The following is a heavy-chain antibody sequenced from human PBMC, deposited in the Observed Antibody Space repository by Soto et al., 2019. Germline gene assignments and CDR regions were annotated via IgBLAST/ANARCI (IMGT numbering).Heavy chain of an antibody. V-gene: IGHV2-5*02. CDR2: IYWDEDK. CDR3: AHVYWAASGTRYYFDY. CDR1: GFSFSTDGMG. Sequence: QITLKESGPTLVKPTQTLTLTCTFSGFSFSTDGMGVGWIRQPPGKALEWLALIYWDEDKRFSPSQKSRLTITKDGSRNQVVLTLTNMDPADTATYYCAHVYWAASGTRYYFDYWGQGTLVTVSS. J-gene: IGHJ4*02. D-gene: IGHD1-7*01.